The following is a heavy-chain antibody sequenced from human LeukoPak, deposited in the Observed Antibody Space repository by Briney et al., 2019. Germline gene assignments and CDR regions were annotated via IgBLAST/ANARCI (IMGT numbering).Heavy chain of an antibody. V-gene: IGHV3-49*03. CDR2: IRSKPYGGTT. J-gene: IGHJ3*02. CDR3: TRVKYSGVGGRFDAFDI. D-gene: IGHD2-8*01. Sequence: PGGSLRLSCTASGFIFGEYAVSWFRQAPGKGLEWVGFIRSKPYGGTTESAASVKGRFNISRDDSNSIAYLQMNSLRTEDTAVYYCTRVKYSGVGGRFDAFDIWGQGTMVTVSS. CDR1: GFIFGEYA.